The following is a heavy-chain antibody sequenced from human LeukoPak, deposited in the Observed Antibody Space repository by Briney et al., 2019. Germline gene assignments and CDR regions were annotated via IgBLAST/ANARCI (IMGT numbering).Heavy chain of an antibody. CDR1: GFTFSSYT. J-gene: IGHJ6*02. CDR2: ISRGGNTI. CDR3: ARAHAGGAYNYAMDV. D-gene: IGHD3-10*01. V-gene: IGHV3-48*01. Sequence: GGSPRLSCAASGFTFSSYTTNWVRQAPGKGLEWISYISRGGNTIYYADSVKSRFTISRDNAKNSLYLQMNSLRAEDTAMYYCARAHAGGAYNYAMDVWGQGTTVTVSS.